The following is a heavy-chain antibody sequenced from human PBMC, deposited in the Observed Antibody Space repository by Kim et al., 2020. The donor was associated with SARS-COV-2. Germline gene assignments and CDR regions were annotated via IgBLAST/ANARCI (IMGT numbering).Heavy chain of an antibody. J-gene: IGHJ3*02. Sequence: GGSLRLSCAASGFTFSSYAMHRVRQAPGKGLEWVAVISYDGSNKYYADSVKGRFTISRDNSKNTLYLQMNSLRAEDTAVYYCARTGYSGSYYNAFDIWGQGTMVTVSS. CDR3: ARTGYSGSYYNAFDI. CDR2: ISYDGSNK. V-gene: IGHV3-30-3*01. CDR1: GFTFSSYA. D-gene: IGHD1-26*01.